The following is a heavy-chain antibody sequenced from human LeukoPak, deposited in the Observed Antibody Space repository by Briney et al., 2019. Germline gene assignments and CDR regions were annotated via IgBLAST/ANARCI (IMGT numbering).Heavy chain of an antibody. Sequence: GGSLRLSCATSGFNFDRYTIHWVRQAAGKGLEWVSLAGWAGGTTFYSDSVRGRFTISRDSGRKSVYLQMNSQRAEDTAVYYCARDLRYYYDSSGMPVFGPLDYWGQGTLATVSS. V-gene: IGHV3-43*01. CDR2: AGWAGGTT. CDR1: GFNFDRYT. D-gene: IGHD3-22*01. CDR3: ARDLRYYYDSSGMPVFGPLDY. J-gene: IGHJ4*02.